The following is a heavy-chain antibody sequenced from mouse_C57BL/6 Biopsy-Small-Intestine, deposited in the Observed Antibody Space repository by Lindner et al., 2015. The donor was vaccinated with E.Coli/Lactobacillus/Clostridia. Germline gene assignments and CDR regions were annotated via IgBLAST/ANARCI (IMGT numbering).Heavy chain of an antibody. V-gene: IGHV14-4*01. CDR1: GFNIKDDY. J-gene: IGHJ3*01. Sequence: VQLQESGAELVRPGASVKLSCTASGFNIKDDYMHWVKQRPEQGLEWIGWIDPENGDTEYASKFQGKATITADTSSSTAYLQLSSLTSEDTAVYYCTTNQLGPAYWGQGTLVTVSA. D-gene: IGHD4-1*01. CDR2: IDPENGDT. CDR3: TTNQLGPAY.